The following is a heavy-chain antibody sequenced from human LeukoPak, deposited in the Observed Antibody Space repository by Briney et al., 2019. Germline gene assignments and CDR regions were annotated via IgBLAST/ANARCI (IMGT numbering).Heavy chain of an antibody. D-gene: IGHD1-26*01. CDR3: ARAPLGSYDY. Sequence: PGGSLRLSCAASGFTFSSYAMHWVRQAPGKGLEWVANIKQDGSEKHYVDSVKGRFTISRDNAKNSLYLQMNSLRAEDTAVYYCARAPLGSYDYWGQGTLVTVSS. J-gene: IGHJ4*02. CDR2: IKQDGSEK. V-gene: IGHV3-7*03. CDR1: GFTFSSYA.